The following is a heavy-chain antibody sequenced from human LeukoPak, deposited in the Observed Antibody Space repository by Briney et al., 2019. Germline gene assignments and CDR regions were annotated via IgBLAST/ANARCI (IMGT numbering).Heavy chain of an antibody. Sequence: PGRSLRLSCAASGFTFSSYAMHWVRQAPGKGLEWVAVISYDGSNKYYADSVKGRFTISRDNSKNTLYLQMNSLRAEDTAVYYCARERHSSGWYRLLDYWGQGTLVTVSS. J-gene: IGHJ4*02. CDR1: GFTFSSYA. V-gene: IGHV3-30-3*01. CDR3: ARERHSSGWYRLLDY. D-gene: IGHD6-19*01. CDR2: ISYDGSNK.